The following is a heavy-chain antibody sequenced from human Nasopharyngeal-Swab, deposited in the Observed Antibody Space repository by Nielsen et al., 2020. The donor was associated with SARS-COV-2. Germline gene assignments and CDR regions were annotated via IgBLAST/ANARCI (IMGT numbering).Heavy chain of an antibody. J-gene: IGHJ6*02. V-gene: IGHV2-26*01. D-gene: IGHD3-22*01. Sequence: WIRQPPGKALEWLAHIFSNDEKSYSTSLKSRLTISKDTSKSHVVLTMTNMDPVDTATYYCARIIEVNTSYYYYDMDVWGQGTTVTVSS. CDR2: IFSNDEK. CDR3: ARIIEVNTSYYYYDMDV.